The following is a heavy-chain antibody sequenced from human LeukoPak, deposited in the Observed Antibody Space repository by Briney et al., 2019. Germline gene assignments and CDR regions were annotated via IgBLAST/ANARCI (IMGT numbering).Heavy chain of an antibody. CDR3: AKDWANYYYYMDV. CDR2: IRYDGSNK. CDR1: GFNVNSNW. J-gene: IGHJ6*03. D-gene: IGHD3-16*01. V-gene: IGHV3-30*02. Sequence: PGGSLRLSCAASGFNVNSNWMYWVRQAPGKGLEWVAFIRYDGSNKYYADSVKGRFTISRDNSKNTLYLQMNSLRAEDTAVYYCAKDWANYYYYMDVWGKGTTVTVSS.